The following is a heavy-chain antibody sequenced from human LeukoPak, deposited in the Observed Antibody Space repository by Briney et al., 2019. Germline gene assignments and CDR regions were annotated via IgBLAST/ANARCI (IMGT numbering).Heavy chain of an antibody. D-gene: IGHD3-9*01. Sequence: PSETLSLTCTVSGGSVSSGSYYWGWIRQPPGKGLEWIGYIYYSGSTNYNPSLKSRVTISVDTSKNQLSLKLSSVTAADTAVYYCARKGLYDIFTGYYWFDPWGQGTLVTVSS. J-gene: IGHJ5*02. CDR3: ARKGLYDIFTGYYWFDP. CDR2: IYYSGST. CDR1: GGSVSSGSYY. V-gene: IGHV4-61*01.